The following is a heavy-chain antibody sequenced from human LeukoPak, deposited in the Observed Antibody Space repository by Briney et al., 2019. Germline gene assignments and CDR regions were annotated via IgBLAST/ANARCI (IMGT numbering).Heavy chain of an antibody. J-gene: IGHJ4*02. CDR1: GFTFSSFA. CDR2: IYSDGSRI. CDR3: VKSPGSGWPV. Sequence: PGGSLRLSCAASGFTFSSFAMHWVRQAPGKGLEYLSAIYSDGSRIYYADSVKGRFTISRDNSKNTLYFEMSSLRVEDTAVYYCVKSPGSGWPVWGQGTLLTVSS. D-gene: IGHD6-19*01. V-gene: IGHV3-64D*06.